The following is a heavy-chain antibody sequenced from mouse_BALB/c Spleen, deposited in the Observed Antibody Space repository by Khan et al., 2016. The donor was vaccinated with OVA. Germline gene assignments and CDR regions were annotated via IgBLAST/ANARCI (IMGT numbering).Heavy chain of an antibody. V-gene: IGHV1-37*01. Sequence: VQLKQSGPELVKSGASVKISCKASGYSFTGYFMNWEKQSHGKSLEWIGRINPYNGDTFYNQKFKGKATLTVDKSSSTAHMELLSLTSGDSAFYYCTDGYYRDAMDYWGQGTSVTVSS. D-gene: IGHD2-3*01. J-gene: IGHJ4*01. CDR1: GYSFTGYF. CDR2: INPYNGDT. CDR3: TDGYYRDAMDY.